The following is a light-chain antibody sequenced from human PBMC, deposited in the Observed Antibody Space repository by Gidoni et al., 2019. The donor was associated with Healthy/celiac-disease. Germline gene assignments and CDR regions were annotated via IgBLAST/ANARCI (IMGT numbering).Light chain of an antibody. Sequence: DIVMTQSPDSLAVSLGERATINCKSSQSVLYSSNNKNYLAWYQQKPGQPPKLLIYWASTRESGVPDRFSGSGSGTDFTLTISGLQAEDVAVYYCQQYYSIPIFGPGTKVDIK. J-gene: IGKJ3*01. CDR1: QSVLYSSNNKNY. CDR3: QQYYSIPI. V-gene: IGKV4-1*01. CDR2: WAS.